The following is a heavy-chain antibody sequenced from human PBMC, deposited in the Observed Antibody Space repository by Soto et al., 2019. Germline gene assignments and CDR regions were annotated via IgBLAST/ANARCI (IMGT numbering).Heavy chain of an antibody. CDR2: LIPIFGTA. Sequence: GASVKVSCKASRGSFSSYAISWVRQAPGQGLAWMGGLIPIFGTANYPQKFQGRVTLTADESTSTAYMELRSLRSDDTAVYYCARVFGDDYYDSSGAFDIWGQGTMVTVSS. CDR3: ARVFGDDYYDSSGAFDI. J-gene: IGHJ3*02. D-gene: IGHD3-22*01. CDR1: RGSFSSYA. V-gene: IGHV1-69*13.